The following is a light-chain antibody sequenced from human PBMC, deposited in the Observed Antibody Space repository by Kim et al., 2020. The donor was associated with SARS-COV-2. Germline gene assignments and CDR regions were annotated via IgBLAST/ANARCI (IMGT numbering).Light chain of an antibody. V-gene: IGLV3-19*01. J-gene: IGLJ2*01. CDR2: GKT. CDR3: NSRDTNDIVL. Sequence: VALVQTVTLTCQGDSLRIYYATWYQQKPGQAPILLIYGKTNRPSGIPDRFSGSSSGNTASLTITGTQSGDAADYYCNSRDTNDIVLFGGGTQLTVL. CDR1: SLRIYY.